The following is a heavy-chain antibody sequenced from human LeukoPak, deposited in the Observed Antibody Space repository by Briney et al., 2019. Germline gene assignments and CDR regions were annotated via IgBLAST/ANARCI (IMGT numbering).Heavy chain of an antibody. CDR2: SGDSDGST. CDR3: AKGGCRGTCNPLAY. Sequence: GVSLRLSCAASGFTFSGSGMSWVRQAPGKGLEWISSSGDSDGSTYYADSLKGRFTISRDNSKNTLYLQMNNPRAEDTAVYYCAKGGCRGTCNPLAYWGQGALVTVS. J-gene: IGHJ4*02. CDR1: GFTFSGSG. V-gene: IGHV3-23*01. D-gene: IGHD2-15*01.